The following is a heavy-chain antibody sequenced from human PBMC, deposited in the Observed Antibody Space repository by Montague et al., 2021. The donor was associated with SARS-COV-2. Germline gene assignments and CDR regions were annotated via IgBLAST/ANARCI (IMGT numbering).Heavy chain of an antibody. CDR1: GFGFRSYA. J-gene: IGHJ4*02. CDR2: ISDSGGST. D-gene: IGHD5-12*01. Sequence: SLRLSCAASGFGFRSYAMSWVRQAPGKRLEWVSGISDSGGSTYYADSVKGRFTISRDNSKNTLYLQMNSLRVEDTAVYYCANPRGEYSGSDFVFWYRGQGTLVTVSS. CDR3: ANPRGEYSGSDFVFWY. V-gene: IGHV3-23*01.